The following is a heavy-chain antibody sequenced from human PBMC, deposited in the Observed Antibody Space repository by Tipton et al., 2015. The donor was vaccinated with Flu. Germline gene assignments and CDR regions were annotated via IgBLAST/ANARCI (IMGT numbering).Heavy chain of an antibody. CDR1: GYTFTGHH. D-gene: IGHD3-16*01. CDR2: VNPSGGST. Sequence: QLVQSGAEVKKPGASVKVSCKASGYTFTGHHLHWVRQAPGQGLEWMGIVNPSGGSTTYAQKLQGRLSMTRDTSTKTFYMGLTSLTSEDTAVCYCARGLSFDYWGQGALVSVSS. V-gene: IGHV1-46*01. CDR3: ARGLSFDY. J-gene: IGHJ4*02.